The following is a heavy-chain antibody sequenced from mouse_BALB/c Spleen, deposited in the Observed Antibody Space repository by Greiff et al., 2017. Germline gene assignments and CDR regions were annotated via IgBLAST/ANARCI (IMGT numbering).Heavy chain of an antibody. J-gene: IGHJ3*01. D-gene: IGHD1-1*01. Sequence: EVQVVESGGGLVQPGGSLKLSCAASGFTFSSYTMSWVRQTPEKRLEWVAYISNGGGSTYYPDTVKGRFTISRDNAKNTLYLQMSSLKSEDTAMYYCARPIYYGSSPFADWGQGTLVTVSA. CDR3: ARPIYYGSSPFAD. CDR1: GFTFSSYT. V-gene: IGHV5-12-2*01. CDR2: ISNGGGST.